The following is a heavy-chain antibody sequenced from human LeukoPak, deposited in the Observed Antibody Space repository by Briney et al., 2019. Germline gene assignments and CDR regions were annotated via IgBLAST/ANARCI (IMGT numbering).Heavy chain of an antibody. V-gene: IGHV3-30*18. D-gene: IGHD3-22*01. CDR1: GFTFSGYA. CDR2: MSYDGSNK. Sequence: GSLRLSCAASGFTFSGYAMHWVRQAPGKGLEWVGVMSYDGSNKYYVDSVKARFTVSRDNSKNTLYLQMNSLRAEDTAVYYCAKDIYYDSSGYRGHFDYWGQGTLVTVSS. CDR3: AKDIYYDSSGYRGHFDY. J-gene: IGHJ4*02.